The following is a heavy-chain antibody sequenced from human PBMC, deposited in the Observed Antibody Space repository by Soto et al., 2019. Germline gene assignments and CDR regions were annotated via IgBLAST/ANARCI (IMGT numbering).Heavy chain of an antibody. J-gene: IGHJ6*02. CDR1: GGSISSGGYY. D-gene: IGHD6-6*01. Sequence: QVQLQESGPGLVKPSQTLSLTCTVSGGSISSGGYYWSWIRQHPGKGLEWIGYIYYSGSTYYNPSLKSRVTISVDTSKNQFSLKLSSVTAADTAVYYCARAMVLGSSSSSGVPLSALNYYYYYGMDVWGQGTTVTVSS. CDR3: ARAMVLGSSSSSGVPLSALNYYYYYGMDV. V-gene: IGHV4-31*03. CDR2: IYYSGST.